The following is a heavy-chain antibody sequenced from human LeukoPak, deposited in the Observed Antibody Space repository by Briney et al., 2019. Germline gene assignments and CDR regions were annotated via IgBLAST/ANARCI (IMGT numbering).Heavy chain of an antibody. V-gene: IGHV3-23*01. CDR1: GFTFSNYA. D-gene: IGHD3-9*01. CDR3: AREVNDINNF. CDR2: ISVGGTTT. Sequence: GGSLRLSCVASGFTFSNYAMSWIRQAPGKGLEWVSSISVGGTTTYYADSVKGRFSISRDNSENTLYLQMNGLRAEDTAVYYCAREVNDINNFWGQGTLVTVSS. J-gene: IGHJ4*02.